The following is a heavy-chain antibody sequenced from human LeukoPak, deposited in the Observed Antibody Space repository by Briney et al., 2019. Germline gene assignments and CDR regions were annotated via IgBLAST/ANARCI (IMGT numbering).Heavy chain of an antibody. Sequence: GGSLRLSCAASGFTFSSYGMHWVRQAPGKGLEWVAVIWYDGSNKYYADSVKGRFTISRDNSKNTLYLQMNSLRAEDTAVYYCARDTFYSSGVYGLDVWGQGTTVTVSS. CDR1: GFTFSSYG. CDR3: ARDTFYSSGVYGLDV. D-gene: IGHD3-22*01. V-gene: IGHV3-33*01. J-gene: IGHJ6*02. CDR2: IWYDGSNK.